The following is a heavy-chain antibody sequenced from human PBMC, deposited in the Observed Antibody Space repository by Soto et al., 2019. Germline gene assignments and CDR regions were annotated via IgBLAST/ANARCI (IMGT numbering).Heavy chain of an antibody. V-gene: IGHV3-11*01. CDR1: GFTFSDYY. CDR2: ISSSGSTI. J-gene: IGHJ6*02. Sequence: QVQLVESGGGLVKPGGSLRLSCAASGFTFSDYYMSWIRQAPGKGLEWVSYISSSGSTIYYADSVKGRFTISRDNAKNSLYLQMNSLRAEDTAVYYCAREVYSSSWPTYYYYYGMDVWGQGTTVTVSS. D-gene: IGHD6-6*01. CDR3: AREVYSSSWPTYYYYYGMDV.